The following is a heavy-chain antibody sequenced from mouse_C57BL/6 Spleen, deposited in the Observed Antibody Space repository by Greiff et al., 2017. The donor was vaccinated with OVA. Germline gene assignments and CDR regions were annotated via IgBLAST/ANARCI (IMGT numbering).Heavy chain of an antibody. Sequence: EVQGVESGPVLVKPGASVKMSCKASGYTFTDYYMNWVKQSHGKSLEWIGVINPYNGGTSYNQKFKGKATLTVDKSSSTAYMELNSLTSEDSAVYYCARAGITTVVDYFDYWGQGTTLTVSS. CDR3: ARAGITTVVDYFDY. J-gene: IGHJ2*01. D-gene: IGHD1-1*01. V-gene: IGHV1-19*01. CDR1: GYTFTDYY. CDR2: INPYNGGT.